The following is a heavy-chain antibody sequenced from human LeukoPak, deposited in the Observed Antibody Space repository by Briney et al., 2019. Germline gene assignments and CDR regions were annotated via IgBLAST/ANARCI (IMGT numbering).Heavy chain of an antibody. V-gene: IGHV1-69*05. D-gene: IGHD2-21*02. CDR1: GGTFSSYA. J-gene: IGHJ6*03. CDR2: IIPIFGTA. CDR3: ARGQSVVVTATYYYYYMDV. Sequence: VASVKVSCKASGGTFSSYAISWVRQAPGQGLEWMGGIIPIFGTANYAHKFQGRVTITTDESTSTAYMELSSLRSEDTAVYYCARGQSVVVTATYYYYYMDVWGKGTTVTVSS.